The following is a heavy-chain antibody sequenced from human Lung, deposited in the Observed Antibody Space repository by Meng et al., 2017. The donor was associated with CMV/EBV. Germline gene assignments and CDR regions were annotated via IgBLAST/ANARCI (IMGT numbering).Heavy chain of an antibody. CDR2: IYYSGST. V-gene: IGHV4-39*01. CDR3: ARYGGVVVVPAAIPPDY. CDR1: GGSISSSSYY. J-gene: IGHJ4*02. D-gene: IGHD2-2*02. Sequence: SETXSLXCTVSGGSISSSSYYWGWIRQPPGKGLEWIGSIYYSGSTYYNPSLKSRVTISVDTSKNQFSLKLSSVTAADTAVYYCARYGGVVVVPAAIPPDYXGRGXLVTVSS.